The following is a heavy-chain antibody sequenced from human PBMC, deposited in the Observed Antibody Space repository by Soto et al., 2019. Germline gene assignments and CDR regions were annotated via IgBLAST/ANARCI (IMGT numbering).Heavy chain of an antibody. CDR1: GYTFTSYG. D-gene: IGHD3-22*01. Sequence: ASVKVSCKASGYTFTSYGISWVRQAPGQGLEWMGWISANNGNANYAQKLQGRVTITADTSTSTAYMELSSLRSEDTAVYYCARGIVVGYYYYMDVWGKGTTVTVSS. V-gene: IGHV1-18*01. CDR2: ISANNGNA. CDR3: ARGIVVGYYYYMDV. J-gene: IGHJ6*03.